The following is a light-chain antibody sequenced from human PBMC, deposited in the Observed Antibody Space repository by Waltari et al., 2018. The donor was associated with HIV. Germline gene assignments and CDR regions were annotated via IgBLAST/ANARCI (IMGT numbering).Light chain of an antibody. J-gene: IGLJ2*01. CDR1: ALPIRY. Sequence: SYELIQPPSLSVSPGQTARITCFGDALPIRYAYWYQQRLGQTPVLVIYQDRERPAGIPVRVTGAKSGTTVRLIISGGQQEDDADYYCQAADRSGSHVVFGGGTKVTV. CDR3: QAADRSGSHVV. V-gene: IGLV3-25*03. CDR2: QDR.